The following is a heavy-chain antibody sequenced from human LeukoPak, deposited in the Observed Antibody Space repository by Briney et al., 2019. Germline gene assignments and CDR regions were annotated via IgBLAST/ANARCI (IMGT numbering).Heavy chain of an antibody. CDR2: IYYSGST. D-gene: IGHD3-22*01. J-gene: IGHJ4*02. Sequence: PSQTLSLTCTVSGGSISSGDYYWSWIRQPPGKGLEWIGYIYYSGSTYYNPSLKSRVTISVDMSKNQFSLKLSSVTAADTAVYYCARGTPFTMNYYFDYWGQGTLVTVSS. V-gene: IGHV4-30-4*01. CDR1: GGSISSGDYY. CDR3: ARGTPFTMNYYFDY.